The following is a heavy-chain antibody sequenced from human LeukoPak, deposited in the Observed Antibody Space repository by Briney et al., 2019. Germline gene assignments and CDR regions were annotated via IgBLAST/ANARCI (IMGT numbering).Heavy chain of an antibody. V-gene: IGHV3-23*01. D-gene: IGHD3-3*01. CDR3: AKDRVVYFDL. CDR2: ISGSGGST. Sequence: WIRQPPGKGLEWVSAISGSGGSTYYADSVKGRFTISRDNSKNTLYLQVNSLRAEDTAVYYCAKDRVVYFDLWGRGTLVTVSS. J-gene: IGHJ2*01.